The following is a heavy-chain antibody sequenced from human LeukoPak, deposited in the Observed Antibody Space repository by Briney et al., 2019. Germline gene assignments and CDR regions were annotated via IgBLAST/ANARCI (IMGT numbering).Heavy chain of an antibody. Sequence: QPGGSLRLSCAASRFTFSRYAVHWVRQAPGKGLEWVAVVSHDGSKKYYADSVKGRFTISRDNSKNTLFLQMNSLRAEDTALYYCAKGSSGYFVDLWGQGTLVTVSS. CDR1: RFTFSRYA. CDR2: VSHDGSKK. V-gene: IGHV3-30*04. CDR3: AKGSSGYFVDL. D-gene: IGHD3-22*01. J-gene: IGHJ5*02.